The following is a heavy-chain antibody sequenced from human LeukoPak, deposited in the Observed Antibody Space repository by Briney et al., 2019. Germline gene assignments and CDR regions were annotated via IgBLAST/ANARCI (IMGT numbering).Heavy chain of an antibody. Sequence: ASVKVSCKASGYTFTSYDINWVRQATGQGLEWMGWMNPNSGNTGYAQKFQGRVTMTRNTSISTAYMELSSLRSEDTAVYYCAKSPYCSGGSCSVQDYYYGMDVWGQGTTVTVSS. CDR1: GYTFTSYD. J-gene: IGHJ6*02. CDR3: AKSPYCSGGSCSVQDYYYGMDV. CDR2: MNPNSGNT. V-gene: IGHV1-8*01. D-gene: IGHD2-15*01.